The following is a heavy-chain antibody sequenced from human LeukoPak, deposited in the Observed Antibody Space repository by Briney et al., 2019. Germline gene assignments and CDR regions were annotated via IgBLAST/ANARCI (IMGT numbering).Heavy chain of an antibody. CDR1: GFIVSNNY. CDR3: ARGQIMVDY. Sequence: GGSLRLSCAASGFIVSNNYMTWVRQAPGKGLEWVSVIYSGGSTYYADSVKGRFTISRDNSKNTLYLQMNSLRAEDTAVYYRARGQIMVDYWGQGTLVTVSS. D-gene: IGHD3-16*01. CDR2: IYSGGST. V-gene: IGHV3-53*01. J-gene: IGHJ4*02.